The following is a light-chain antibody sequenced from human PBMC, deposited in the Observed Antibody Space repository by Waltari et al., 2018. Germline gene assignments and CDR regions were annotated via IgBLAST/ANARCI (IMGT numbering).Light chain of an antibody. CDR3: QQYNNYPPT. J-gene: IGKJ1*01. Sequence: DIQMTQSPSSLSAYEGDRVSITCLASQDIGHYLICYQQNHGNAPRSLISGASNLLSGVPSRFSGGGSGTDFTLPITALQPDDFATYYCQQYNNYPPTFGQGTKVEIK. V-gene: IGKV1-16*01. CDR1: QDIGHY. CDR2: GAS.